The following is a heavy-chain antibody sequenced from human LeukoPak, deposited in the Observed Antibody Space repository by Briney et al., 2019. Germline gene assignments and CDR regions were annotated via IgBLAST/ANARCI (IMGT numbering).Heavy chain of an antibody. V-gene: IGHV3-21*01. CDR2: ISSSSSYI. D-gene: IGHD6-13*01. CDR1: GFTFSSYS. Sequence: GGSLRLSCAASGFTFSSYSMNWVRHAPGKGLEWVSSISSSSSYIYYADSVKGRFTISRDNAKNSLYLQMNSLRAEDTAVYYCARGIAAAGHYYYMDVWGKGTTVTISS. CDR3: ARGIAAAGHYYYMDV. J-gene: IGHJ6*03.